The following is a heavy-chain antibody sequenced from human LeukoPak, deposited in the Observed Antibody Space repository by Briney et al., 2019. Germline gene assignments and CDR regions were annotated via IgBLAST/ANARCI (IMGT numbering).Heavy chain of an antibody. D-gene: IGHD4-17*01. V-gene: IGHV3-33*06. J-gene: IGHJ6*03. CDR2: LWYDGSNE. Sequence: GGSLRLSCVASGFTFRSYGMHWVRQAPGKGLEWLSLLWYDGSNEYYADSVKGRFTIYRDNSKNTLYLKMDSLRAEDTAVYYCAKGMTTGPRSVYHYMDVWGKGTTVTVSS. CDR3: AKGMTTGPRSVYHYMDV. CDR1: GFTFRSYG.